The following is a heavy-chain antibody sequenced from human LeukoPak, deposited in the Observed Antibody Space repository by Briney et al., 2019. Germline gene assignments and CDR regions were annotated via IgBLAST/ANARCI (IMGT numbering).Heavy chain of an antibody. CDR1: GFTFSSYG. J-gene: IGHJ4*02. D-gene: IGHD1-7*01. V-gene: IGHV3-30*18. CDR2: ISYDGSNK. Sequence: QSGGSLRLSCAASGFTFSSYGMHWVRQAPGKGLEWVAVISYDGSNKYYADSVKGRFTISRDNSKNTLYLQMNSLRAEDTAVYYCAKDKETGTTLRPLFDYWGQGTLVTVSS. CDR3: AKDKETGTTLRPLFDY.